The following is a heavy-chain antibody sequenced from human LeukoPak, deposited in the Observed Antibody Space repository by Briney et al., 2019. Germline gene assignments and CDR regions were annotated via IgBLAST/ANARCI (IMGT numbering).Heavy chain of an antibody. J-gene: IGHJ4*02. CDR1: GGSISSSSYY. CDR2: IYYSGST. V-gene: IGHV4-39*07. CDR3: ARAGSTVIHF. D-gene: IGHD4-17*01. Sequence: SETLSLTCTASGGSISSSSYYWGWIRQPPGKGLEWIGSIYYSGSTYYNPSLKSRVTISVDTSKNQFSLKLSSVTAADTAVYYCARAGSTVIHFWGQGTLVTVSS.